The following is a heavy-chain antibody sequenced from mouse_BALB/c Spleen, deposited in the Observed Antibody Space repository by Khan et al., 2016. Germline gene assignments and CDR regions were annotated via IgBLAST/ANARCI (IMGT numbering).Heavy chain of an antibody. D-gene: IGHD2-14*01. J-gene: IGHJ3*01. CDR2: INTNTGEP. CDR3: ARSYFRYDGYAY. V-gene: IGHV9-3*02. Sequence: QIQLVQSGPELKKPGETVKISCKASGYTFTNYGMNWVKQTPGKGLKWMGWINTNTGEPTYAEEFKGRFAFSLETSASTAYLQINNLKNKDTATXFCARSYFRYDGYAYLGQGTLVTVST. CDR1: GYTFTNYG.